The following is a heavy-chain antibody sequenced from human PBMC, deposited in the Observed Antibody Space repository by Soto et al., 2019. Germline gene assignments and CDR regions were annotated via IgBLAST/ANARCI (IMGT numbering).Heavy chain of an antibody. CDR1: GFTFSSYA. D-gene: IGHD3-3*01. CDR2: ISGSGGST. Sequence: HPGGSLRLSCAASGFTFSSYAMSWVRQAPGKGLEWVSAISGSGGSTYYADSVKGRFTISRDNSKNTLYLQMNSLRAEDTAVYYCAKGGGYDFWSGNWFDPWGQGTLVTVSS. J-gene: IGHJ5*02. V-gene: IGHV3-23*01. CDR3: AKGGGYDFWSGNWFDP.